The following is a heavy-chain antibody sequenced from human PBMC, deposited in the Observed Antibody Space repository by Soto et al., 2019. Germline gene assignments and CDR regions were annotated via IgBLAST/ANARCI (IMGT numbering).Heavy chain of an antibody. Sequence: ASVKVSCKASGGTFSSYAISWVRQAPGQGLEWMGGIIPIFGTANYAQKFQGRVTITADESTSTAYMELSSLRSEDTAVYYCAREMWRGSNHAGGNWFDPWGQGTLVTVSS. CDR1: GGTFSSYA. J-gene: IGHJ5*02. CDR3: AREMWRGSNHAGGNWFDP. CDR2: IIPIFGTA. V-gene: IGHV1-69*13. D-gene: IGHD3-16*01.